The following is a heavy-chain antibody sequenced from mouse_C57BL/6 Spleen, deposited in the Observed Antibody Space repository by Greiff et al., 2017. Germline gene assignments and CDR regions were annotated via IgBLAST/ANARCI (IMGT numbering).Heavy chain of an antibody. J-gene: IGHJ2*01. D-gene: IGHD1-1*01. V-gene: IGHV1-9*01. CDR3: ARGSYYGSSYNSLFDY. Sequence: VQLQQSGAELMKPGASVKLSCKATGYTFTGYWLEWVKQRPGHGLEWIGEILPGSGSTNYNEKFKGKATFTADTSSNTAYMQLSSLTTEDSAIYYCARGSYYGSSYNSLFDYWGQGTTLTVSS. CDR1: GYTFTGYW. CDR2: ILPGSGST.